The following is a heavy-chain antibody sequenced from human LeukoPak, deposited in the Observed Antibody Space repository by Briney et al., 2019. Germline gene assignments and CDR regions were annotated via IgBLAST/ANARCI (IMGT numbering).Heavy chain of an antibody. CDR3: ARVGDYDMVFDP. J-gene: IGHJ5*02. V-gene: IGHV4-34*01. CDR2: INHSGST. Sequence: PSETLSLTCAVYGGSFSGYYWSWIRQPPGKGLEWIGEINHSGSTNYNPSLKSRGTISVDTSKNQFSLKLSSVTAADTAVYYCARVGDYDMVFDPWGQGTLVTVSS. CDR1: GGSFSGYY. D-gene: IGHD3-22*01.